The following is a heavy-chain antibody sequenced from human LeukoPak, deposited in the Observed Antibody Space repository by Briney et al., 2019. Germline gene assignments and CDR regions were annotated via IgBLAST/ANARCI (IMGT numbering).Heavy chain of an antibody. CDR1: GFTFSTYS. CDR3: AKDLNYGFDY. J-gene: IGHJ4*02. Sequence: GGSPRLSCAASGFTFSTYSMNWVRQAPGKGLEWLSYISARGTTIYYADSLKGRLTISRDNAKNALYLQMNSLRAEDTVVYYCAKDLNYGFDYWGQGTLVTVSS. D-gene: IGHD4-11*01. CDR2: ISARGTTI. V-gene: IGHV3-48*01.